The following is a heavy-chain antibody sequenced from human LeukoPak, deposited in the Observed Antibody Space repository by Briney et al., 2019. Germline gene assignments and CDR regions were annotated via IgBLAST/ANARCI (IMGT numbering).Heavy chain of an antibody. CDR2: IHNSGST. V-gene: IGHV4-39*01. CDR3: ARNNIAPTGWFDP. CDR1: GGSISSSGYY. J-gene: IGHJ5*02. D-gene: IGHD6-13*01. Sequence: SETLSLTCKDSGGSISSSGYYWGWIRLPPGKGLEWIGSIHNSGSTYYNPSLKSRVTISVDTSNNQFSLKLSFVTAADTAVYYCARNNIAPTGWFDPWGQGTLVTVSS.